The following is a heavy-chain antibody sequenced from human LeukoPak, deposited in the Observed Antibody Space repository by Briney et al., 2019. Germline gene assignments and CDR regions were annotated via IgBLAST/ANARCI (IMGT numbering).Heavy chain of an antibody. CDR1: GYTFTGYY. V-gene: IGHV1-2*02. J-gene: IGHJ5*02. CDR3: ARAPLGYCSSTSCYGVASNWFDP. CDR2: INPNSGGT. Sequence: ASVKVSCKASGYTFTGYYMHWVRQAPGQGLEWMGWINPNSGGTNYAQKFQGRVTMTRDTSISTAYMELSRLRSDDTAVYYCARAPLGYCSSTSCYGVASNWFDPWGQGTLVTVSS. D-gene: IGHD2-2*01.